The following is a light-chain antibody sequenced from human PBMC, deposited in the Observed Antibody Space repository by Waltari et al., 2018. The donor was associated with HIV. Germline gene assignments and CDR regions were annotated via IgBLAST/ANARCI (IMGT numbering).Light chain of an antibody. CDR2: KNY. Sequence: QSVLTQPPSASGTPGQTVTIPCSGSSSTIGNDNVSWYQQLPGMTPKLLIYKNYQRPSGVPDRFAGSKSGTSASLAISGLRSEDEADYYCVGWDGSLSGYVFRAGTKVTVL. J-gene: IGLJ1*01. V-gene: IGLV1-47*01. CDR1: SSTIGNDN. CDR3: VGWDGSLSGYV.